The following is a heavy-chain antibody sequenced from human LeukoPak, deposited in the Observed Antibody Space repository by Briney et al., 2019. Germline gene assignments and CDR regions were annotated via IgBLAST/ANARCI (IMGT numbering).Heavy chain of an antibody. CDR1: GYTFTGYY. V-gene: IGHV1-2*02. CDR2: INPNRGGT. J-gene: IGHJ4*02. D-gene: IGHD3-10*01. CDR3: ATLWFGEKQADY. Sequence: GASVKVSCKASGYTFTGYYMHWVRQAPGQGLEWMGWINPNRGGTNYAQKFQGRVTMTSDTSISTAYLELSRLRSDDTAVYYCATLWFGEKQADYWGQGTLVTVSS.